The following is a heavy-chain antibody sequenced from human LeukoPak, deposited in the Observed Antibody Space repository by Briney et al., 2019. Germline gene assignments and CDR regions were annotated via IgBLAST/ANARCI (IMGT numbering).Heavy chain of an antibody. CDR1: GFTFSSYA. J-gene: IGHJ4*02. Sequence: PGRSLRLSCAASGFTFSSYAMHWVREAPGKGLEWVAVISYDGTNEYYADSVKGRFTISRDNSKNTLYLQMNSLRADDTAVYYCVVAFGTSDDSWGQGTLVTVSS. D-gene: IGHD2-21*01. CDR2: ISYDGTNE. V-gene: IGHV3-30-3*01. CDR3: VVAFGTSDDS.